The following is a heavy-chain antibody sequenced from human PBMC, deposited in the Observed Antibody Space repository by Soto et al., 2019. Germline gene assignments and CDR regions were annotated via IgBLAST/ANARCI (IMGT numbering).Heavy chain of an antibody. J-gene: IGHJ3*02. CDR3: ARGVKDYGRVVAFDI. V-gene: IGHV1-69*02. Sequence: ASVKVSFNASGGTFSSYTISWVRQAPGQGLEWMGRIIPILGIANYAQKFQGRVTITADKSTSTAYMELSSLRSEDTAVYYCARGVKDYGRVVAFDIWGQGTMVTVSS. D-gene: IGHD4-17*01. CDR1: GGTFSSYT. CDR2: IIPILGIA.